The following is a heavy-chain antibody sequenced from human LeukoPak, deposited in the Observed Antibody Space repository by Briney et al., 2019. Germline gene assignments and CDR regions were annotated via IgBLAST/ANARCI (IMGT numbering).Heavy chain of an antibody. V-gene: IGHV3-23*01. D-gene: IGHD3-10*01. CDR3: AKERTFGAHWYFDL. CDR1: GFTFSSYA. J-gene: IGHJ2*01. Sequence: PGGSLRLSCAASGFTFSSYAMSWVRRAPGKGLEWVSTIGGSGDNTYYADSVKGRVTISRDNSKNTVYLQMKSLRAEDTAVYYCAKERTFGAHWYFDLWGRGTLVTVSS. CDR2: IGGSGDNT.